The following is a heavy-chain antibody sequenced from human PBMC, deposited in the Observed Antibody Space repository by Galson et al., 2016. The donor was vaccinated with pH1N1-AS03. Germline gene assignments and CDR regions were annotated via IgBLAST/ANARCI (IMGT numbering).Heavy chain of an antibody. CDR1: KFIARSNY. D-gene: IGHD3-16*01. CDR2: LYHGEAGTS. J-gene: IGHJ5*02. Sequence: SLRLSCAGSKFIARSNYMSWVRQAPGKGLEWVPVLYHGEAGTSYYADSVKGRFTISRHLSTNTVNLLMNNLRVEDTATYYCATDRFGETTTWGQGTLIIVS. V-gene: IGHV3-53*01. CDR3: ATDRFGETTT.